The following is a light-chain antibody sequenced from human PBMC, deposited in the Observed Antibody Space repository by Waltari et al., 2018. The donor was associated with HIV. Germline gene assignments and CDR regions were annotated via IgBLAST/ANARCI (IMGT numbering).Light chain of an antibody. V-gene: IGLV1-51*02. CDR3: GTWDRSLSGGV. CDR2: END. Sequence: QSVLTQPPSVSAAPGQTVTLSCSGSTSNIGSNSVSWYQQLPGTAPKLLIYENDKRPSGISDRFSGFKSGSAATLGITGLQTGDEADYYCGTWDRSLSGGVFGGGTKLTVL. J-gene: IGLJ2*01. CDR1: TSNIGSNS.